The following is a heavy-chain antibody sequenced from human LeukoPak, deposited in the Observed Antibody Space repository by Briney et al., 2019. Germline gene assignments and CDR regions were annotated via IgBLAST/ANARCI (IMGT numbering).Heavy chain of an antibody. Sequence: SETLSLTCTVSGGSISTYFWTWIRQFPGKGLEWIGYIYYTGTTSYNPSLKSRVTISVDTSKNQFSLSLSSVTAADTAVYYCARYHQPSGSNWLDRRGQGTLVTVSS. CDR1: GGSISTYF. D-gene: IGHD3-22*01. CDR2: IYYTGTT. J-gene: IGHJ5*02. CDR3: ARYHQPSGSNWLDR. V-gene: IGHV4-59*01.